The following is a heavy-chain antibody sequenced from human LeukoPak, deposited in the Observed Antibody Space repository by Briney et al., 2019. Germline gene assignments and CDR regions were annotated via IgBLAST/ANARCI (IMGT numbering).Heavy chain of an antibody. J-gene: IGHJ4*02. V-gene: IGHV4-59*08. D-gene: IGHD3-9*01. CDR1: GGSISSHY. CDR3: ARGYYDILTGSTPAHY. CDR2: IYYSGST. Sequence: PSETLSLTCTVSGGSISSHYWSWIRQPPGKGLEWIGYIYYSGSTNYNPSLKSRVTISVDTSKNQFSLKLSSVTAADTAVYYCARGYYDILTGSTPAHYWGQGTLVTVSS.